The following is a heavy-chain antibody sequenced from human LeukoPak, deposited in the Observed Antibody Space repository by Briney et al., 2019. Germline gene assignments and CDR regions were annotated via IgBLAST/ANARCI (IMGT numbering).Heavy chain of an antibody. Sequence: GGSLRLSCAVSGFTFSKFWMSWVRQAPGRGLEWVANIHPEGNEKYHVESVKGRFTISRDNAKNLLFLQMNGLRVEDTAVYYCARGDDFSGDHWGQGTLVSVSS. V-gene: IGHV3-7*04. CDR3: ARGDDFSGDH. CDR1: GFTFSKFW. J-gene: IGHJ4*02. CDR2: IHPEGNEK. D-gene: IGHD1-1*01.